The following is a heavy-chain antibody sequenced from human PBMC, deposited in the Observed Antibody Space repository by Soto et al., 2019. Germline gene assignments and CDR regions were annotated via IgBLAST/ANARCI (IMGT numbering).Heavy chain of an antibody. V-gene: IGHV3-9*01. J-gene: IGHJ4*02. CDR3: AKDSHFLLRGSFDY. Sequence: EVQLVESGGGLVQPGRSLRLSCAASGFTFGDYAMHWVRQAPGKGLEWVSGISWRSDTMTDADSVKGRFTVSRDNAKNSLYLQMNSLRDEDTALYYCAKDSHFLLRGSFDYWGQGALVAVSS. CDR2: ISWRSDTM. D-gene: IGHD3-3*02. CDR1: GFTFGDYA.